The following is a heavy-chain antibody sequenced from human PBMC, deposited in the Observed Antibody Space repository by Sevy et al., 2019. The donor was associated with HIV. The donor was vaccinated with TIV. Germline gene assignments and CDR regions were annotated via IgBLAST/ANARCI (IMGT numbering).Heavy chain of an antibody. CDR3: ARGKHISDYYGSFDY. CDR2: IYIGGST. D-gene: IGHD3-3*01. V-gene: IGHV3-53*01. J-gene: IGHJ4*02. CDR1: GFAVSSNF. Sequence: GGSLRLSCAASGFAVSSNFMSWVRQAPGKGLEWVSVIYIGGSTYYADSVKGRFTISRDNSKNTLYLQMNSLRADDTAVYYCARGKHISDYYGSFDYWGQGTLVTVSS.